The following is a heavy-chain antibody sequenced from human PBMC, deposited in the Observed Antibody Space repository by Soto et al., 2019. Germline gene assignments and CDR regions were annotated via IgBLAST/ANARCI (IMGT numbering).Heavy chain of an antibody. CDR3: AKNGQPPYYYYGMDV. D-gene: IGHD2-8*01. Sequence: QGQLVQSGGEVKKPGASVKVSCKASGYTFTRYGISWVRQAPGQGLEWMGWISGYNGDTKYAQKFQGRVTMTVDTSTTTGYMELRSLTSDDRAVYYCAKNGQPPYYYYGMDVWGQGTTVTVSS. CDR2: ISGYNGDT. J-gene: IGHJ6*02. V-gene: IGHV1-18*01. CDR1: GYTFTRYG.